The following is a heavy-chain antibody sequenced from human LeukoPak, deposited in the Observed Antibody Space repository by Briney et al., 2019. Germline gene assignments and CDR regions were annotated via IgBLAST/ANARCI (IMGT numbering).Heavy chain of an antibody. CDR2: ISGSGGST. CDR3: ARGGPRDGYDY. Sequence: QPGGSLRLSCAASGFTFSSYAMSWVRQTPGKGLEWVSAISGSGGSTYYADSVKGRFTISRDNAKNSLYLQMNSLRAEDTAVYYCARGGPRDGYDYWGQGTLVTVSS. V-gene: IGHV3-23*01. D-gene: IGHD5-18*01. J-gene: IGHJ4*02. CDR1: GFTFSSYA.